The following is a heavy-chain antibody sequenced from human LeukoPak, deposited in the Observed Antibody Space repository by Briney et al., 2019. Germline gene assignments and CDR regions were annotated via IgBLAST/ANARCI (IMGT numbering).Heavy chain of an antibody. D-gene: IGHD3-10*01. Sequence: GGSLRLSCAASGFTFSSYIMSWVRQAPGKGLEWVSYISSISSYTNYADSVKGRLTISRDNAKNSLYLQMNSLRAEDTAVYYCARDLGDRGAFDIWGQGTMVTVSS. CDR2: ISSISSYT. V-gene: IGHV3-21*05. CDR3: ARDLGDRGAFDI. CDR1: GFTFSSYI. J-gene: IGHJ3*02.